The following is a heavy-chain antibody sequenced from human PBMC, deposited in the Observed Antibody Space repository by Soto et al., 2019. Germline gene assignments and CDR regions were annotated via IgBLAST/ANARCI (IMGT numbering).Heavy chain of an antibody. D-gene: IGHD5-12*01. CDR1: GLTFSGSA. J-gene: IGHJ4*02. CDR3: SRPEALSGTTAY. V-gene: IGHV3-73*02. Sequence: EVQLVESGGGLVQPGGSLKLSCAASGLTFSGSAMHWVRQTSGKGLEWIGLIRSKTNNYATVYGASVRGRFTISRDDSKNTAYLQMNSLKTEDTAVYYCSRPEALSGTTAYWGPGTLVTVSS. CDR2: IRSKTNNYAT.